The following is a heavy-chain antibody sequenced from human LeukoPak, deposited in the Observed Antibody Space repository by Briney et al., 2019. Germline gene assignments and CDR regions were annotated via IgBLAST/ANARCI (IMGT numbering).Heavy chain of an antibody. CDR1: GFTFSSYG. J-gene: IGHJ6*02. CDR3: ARGTVVVPAAIRTRYYYYYGMDV. CDR2: IWYDGSNK. Sequence: GGSLRLSCAASGFTFSSYGMHWVREAPRKGLEWVAVIWYDGSNKYYADSVKGRFTISRDNSKNTLYLQMNSLRAEDTAVYYCARGTVVVPAAIRTRYYYYYGMDVWGQGTTVTVSS. D-gene: IGHD2-2*01. V-gene: IGHV3-33*01.